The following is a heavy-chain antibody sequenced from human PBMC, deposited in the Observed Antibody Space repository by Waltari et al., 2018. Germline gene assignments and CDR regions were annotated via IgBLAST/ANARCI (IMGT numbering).Heavy chain of an antibody. D-gene: IGHD1-1*01. Sequence: EELLLESGGGLVQPGESLRLSCEASGFTFFDYWMTWVRQAPGKGLEWVANIETDGTEKNYVNSVKGRFTISRDNAKNSLSLQMDSLRAEDTAVYYCARLWNGPDCWGQGTLVTVSS. CDR2: IETDGTEK. CDR3: ARLWNGPDC. V-gene: IGHV3-7*03. CDR1: GFTFFDYW. J-gene: IGHJ4*02.